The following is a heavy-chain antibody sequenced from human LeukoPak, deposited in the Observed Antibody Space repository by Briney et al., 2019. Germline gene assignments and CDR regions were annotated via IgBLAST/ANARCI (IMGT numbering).Heavy chain of an antibody. D-gene: IGHD1-26*01. Sequence: PVRSLRLSCAASGFTFSSYGIHWGRQAPGKGLEGVAVIWYDGSNKYYADSVKGRFTISRDNSKNTLYLQMNSLRAEDTAVYYCARDYSGGYYVAYYFDYWGQGTLVTVSS. CDR1: GFTFSSYG. CDR2: IWYDGSNK. CDR3: ARDYSGGYYVAYYFDY. V-gene: IGHV3-33*01. J-gene: IGHJ4*02.